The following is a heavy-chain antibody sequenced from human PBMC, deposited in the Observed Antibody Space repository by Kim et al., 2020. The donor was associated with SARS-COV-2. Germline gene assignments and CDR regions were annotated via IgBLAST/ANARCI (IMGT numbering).Heavy chain of an antibody. D-gene: IGHD3-10*01. J-gene: IGHJ5*02. V-gene: IGHV4-59*01. CDR3: ASSTWFGELYRFDP. Sequence: NPSLKSRVTISVDTSKNQFSLKLSSVTAADTAVYYCASSTWFGELYRFDPWGQGTLVTVSS.